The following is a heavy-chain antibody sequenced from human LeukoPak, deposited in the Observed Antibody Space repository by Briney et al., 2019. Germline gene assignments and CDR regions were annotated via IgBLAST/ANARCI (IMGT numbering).Heavy chain of an antibody. V-gene: IGHV3-53*01. J-gene: IGHJ4*02. CDR3: ARGGVAGYSYLYGSNDY. Sequence: GGSLRLSCAASGLTVSKNYMSWVRQAPGKGLESVSVIYSGGSTYYADSVRGRFIISRDNSKNTLYLQMNSLRVEDTAVYYCARGGVAGYSYLYGSNDYWGQGTLVTVSS. CDR2: IYSGGST. CDR1: GLTVSKNY. D-gene: IGHD5-18*01.